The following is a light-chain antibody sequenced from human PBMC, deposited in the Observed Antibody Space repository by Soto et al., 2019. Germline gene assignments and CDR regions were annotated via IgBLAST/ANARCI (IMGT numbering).Light chain of an antibody. V-gene: IGKV3-15*01. CDR2: DAS. Sequence: ILMTQSPATLSVSPGERATLSCRASQSVSNNLAWYQQKPGQAPSLLIYDASTRPTGIPARFSGSGSGTEFTPTISGLQAEDVAVYYCQQYNNCAPWTVGQG. CDR3: QQYNNCAPWT. J-gene: IGKJ1*01. CDR1: QSVSNN.